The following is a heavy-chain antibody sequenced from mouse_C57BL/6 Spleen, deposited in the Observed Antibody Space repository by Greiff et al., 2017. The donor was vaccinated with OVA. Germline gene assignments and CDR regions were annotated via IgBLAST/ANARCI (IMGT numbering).Heavy chain of an antibody. D-gene: IGHD1-1*01. CDR2: ISSGGSYT. J-gene: IGHJ1*03. V-gene: IGHV5-6*01. Sequence: EVQRVESGGDLVKPGGSLKLSCAASGFTFSSYGMSWVRQTPDKRLEWVATISSGGSYTSYPDSVKGRFTISRDNAKNTLYLQMSSLKSEDTAMYYCARLITTVVGYFDVWGTGTTVTVSS. CDR3: ARLITTVVGYFDV. CDR1: GFTFSSYG.